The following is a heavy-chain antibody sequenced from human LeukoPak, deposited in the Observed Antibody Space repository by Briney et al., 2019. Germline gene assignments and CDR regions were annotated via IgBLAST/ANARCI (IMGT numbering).Heavy chain of an antibody. J-gene: IGHJ4*02. D-gene: IGHD3-3*01. CDR1: GFTFSSYA. V-gene: IGHV3-23*01. CDR2: IRGSGGGT. CDR3: AKGDSITIFGVVIPYFDY. Sequence: PGGSLRLSCAASGFTFSSYAMSWVRQAPGKGLEWVSDIRGSGGGTYYADSVKGRFTISRDNSKNTLYLQMNSLRAEDTAVYYCAKGDSITIFGVVIPYFDYWGQGTLVTVSS.